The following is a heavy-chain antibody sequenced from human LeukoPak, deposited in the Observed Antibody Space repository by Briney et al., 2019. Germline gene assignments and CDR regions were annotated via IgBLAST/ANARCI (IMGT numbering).Heavy chain of an antibody. J-gene: IGHJ3*02. D-gene: IGHD4-17*01. CDR3: ARDYGDYVPYAFDI. V-gene: IGHV4-59*01. CDR1: GGSISSYY. Sequence: PSETLSLTCTVSGGSISSYYWSWIRQPPGKGLEWIGYIYYSGSTNYNPSLKSRVTISVDTSKNQFSLKLSSVTAADTAVYYCARDYGDYVPYAFDIWGQGTMVTVSS. CDR2: IYYSGST.